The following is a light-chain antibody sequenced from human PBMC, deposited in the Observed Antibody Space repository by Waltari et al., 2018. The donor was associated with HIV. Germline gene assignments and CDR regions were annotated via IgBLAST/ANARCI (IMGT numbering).Light chain of an antibody. CDR1: SSDVGGFNY. CDR3: CSYAGSSTYV. Sequence: QSALTQPASVSGSPGQSITISCTGTSSDVGGFNYVSWYQQHPGKAPKLMIYDVSKRPSGVANRFSGSKSGNTASLTISGRQAEDEADDYCCSYAGSSTYVFGTGTKVTVL. J-gene: IGLJ1*01. CDR2: DVS. V-gene: IGLV2-23*02.